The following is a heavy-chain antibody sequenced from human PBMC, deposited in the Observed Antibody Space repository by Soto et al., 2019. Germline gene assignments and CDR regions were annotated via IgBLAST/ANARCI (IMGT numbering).Heavy chain of an antibody. CDR3: AKDWGDSTEVGWNWFDP. J-gene: IGHJ5*02. CDR2: ISWDSGSR. D-gene: IGHD1-26*01. Sequence: EVQLVESGGGLVQPGRSLRLSCAASGFTFDDYAMHWVRQAPGKGLEWVSGISWDSGSRGYADSVKGRFTISRDNAKNSLYLQRKSLRAEDTALYYCAKDWGDSTEVGWNWFDPWGQGSLVTVAS. CDR1: GFTFDDYA. V-gene: IGHV3-9*01.